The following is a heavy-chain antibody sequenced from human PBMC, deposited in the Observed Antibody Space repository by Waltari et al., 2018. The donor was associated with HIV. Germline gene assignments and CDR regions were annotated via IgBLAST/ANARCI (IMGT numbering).Heavy chain of an antibody. CDR2: ISSSSSTI. J-gene: IGHJ6*02. CDR1: GFTFSSYS. V-gene: IGHV3-48*02. D-gene: IGHD6-13*01. Sequence: EVQLVESGGGLVQPGGSLRLSCAASGFTFSSYSMNWVRQAPGKGLEWVSYISSSSSTIYYADSVKGRFTISRDNAKNSLYLQMNSLRDEDTAVYYCARDGHSSSWYGTYYYYYYGMDVWGQGTTVTVSS. CDR3: ARDGHSSSWYGTYYYYYYGMDV.